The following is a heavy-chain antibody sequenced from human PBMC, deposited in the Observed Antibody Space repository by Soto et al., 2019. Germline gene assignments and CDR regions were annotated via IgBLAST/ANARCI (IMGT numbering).Heavy chain of an antibody. CDR3: AKDRRAGGNYGFYSDF. D-gene: IGHD1-7*01. Sequence: EVQLLESGGGLVQPGGSLRLSCAASGFTFSSYGMTWVRQAPGKGLEWVSFSSATGAGTYYEESVKGRFTISRDNSKNTLYLQMTSLRADYTAVYYCAKDRRAGGNYGFYSDFWGQGALVIVSS. J-gene: IGHJ4*02. CDR1: GFTFSSYG. CDR2: SSATGAGT. V-gene: IGHV3-23*01.